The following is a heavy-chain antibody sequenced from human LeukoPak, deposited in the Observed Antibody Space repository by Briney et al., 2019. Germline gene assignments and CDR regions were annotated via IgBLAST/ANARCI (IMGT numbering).Heavy chain of an antibody. V-gene: IGHV3-48*04. Sequence: GGSLRLSCAASGFTFSSYGMNWVRLAPGKGLEWLSYISSRISTIYYADSVKGRFTISRDNAKNSLYLQMNSLRAEDTAVYYCAGVAVAGNIGLDYWGQGTLVTVSS. J-gene: IGHJ4*02. CDR2: ISSRISTI. D-gene: IGHD6-19*01. CDR3: AGVAVAGNIGLDY. CDR1: GFTFSSYG.